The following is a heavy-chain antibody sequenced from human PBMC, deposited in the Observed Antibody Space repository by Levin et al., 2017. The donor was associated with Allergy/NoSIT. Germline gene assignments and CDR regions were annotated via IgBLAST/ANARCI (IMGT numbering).Heavy chain of an antibody. CDR1: GFTVSSKH. CDR2: IYRDGTA. V-gene: IGHV3-66*01. Sequence: LSLTCAASGFTVSSKHMTWVRQAPGKGLLWVSSIYRDGTAYYADSVKGRFTISRDNSENTLYLQMNTLRAEDTAVYYCARGTDWNPGVFDYWGQGIVVTVSA. D-gene: IGHD1-1*01. J-gene: IGHJ4*02. CDR3: ARGTDWNPGVFDY.